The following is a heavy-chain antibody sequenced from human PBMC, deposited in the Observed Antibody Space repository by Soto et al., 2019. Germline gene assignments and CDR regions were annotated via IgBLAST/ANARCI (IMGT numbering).Heavy chain of an antibody. CDR3: ARPNDSSGYYPLIY. CDR2: IYYTGST. D-gene: IGHD3-22*01. Sequence: SETLSLTCTVSGGSLSSYYWSWIRQPPGKGLEWIGYIYYTGSTNYNPSLKSRVTMSVDTSKNQFSLKLSSVTAADTAVYYCARPNDSSGYYPLIYWGQGTPVTVSS. V-gene: IGHV4-59*01. CDR1: GGSLSSYY. J-gene: IGHJ4*02.